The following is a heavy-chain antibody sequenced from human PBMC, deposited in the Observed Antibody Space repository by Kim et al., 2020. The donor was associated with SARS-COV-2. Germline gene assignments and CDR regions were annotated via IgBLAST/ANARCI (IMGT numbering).Heavy chain of an antibody. CDR3: ARMRYPPSATEGGKFDY. V-gene: IGHV4-59*01. Sequence: SETLSLTCTVSGGSISSYYWSWIRQPPGKGLEWIGYIYYSGSTNYNPSLKSRVTISVDTSKNQFSLKLSSVTAADTAVYYCARMRYPPSATEGGKFDYWGQGTLVTVSS. CDR1: GGSISSYY. D-gene: IGHD5-12*01. J-gene: IGHJ4*02. CDR2: IYYSGST.